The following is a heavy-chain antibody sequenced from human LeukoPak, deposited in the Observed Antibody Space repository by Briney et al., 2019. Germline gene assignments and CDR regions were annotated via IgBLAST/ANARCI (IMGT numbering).Heavy chain of an antibody. CDR2: IIPIFGTA. Sequence: ASVKVSCKASGYTLINYGLSWVRQAPGQGLEWMGGIIPIFGTANYAQKFQGRVTITADESTSTAYMELSSLRSEDTAVYYCARGDCSSTSCYVGYNWFDPWGQGTLVTVSS. V-gene: IGHV1-69*13. J-gene: IGHJ5*02. CDR1: GYTLINYG. D-gene: IGHD2-2*01. CDR3: ARGDCSSTSCYVGYNWFDP.